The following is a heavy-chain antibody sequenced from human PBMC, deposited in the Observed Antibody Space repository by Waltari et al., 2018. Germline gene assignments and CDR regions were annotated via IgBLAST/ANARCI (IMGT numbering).Heavy chain of an antibody. CDR1: GGSISSYY. V-gene: IGHV4-59*01. D-gene: IGHD6-19*01. CDR3: ARGAQGAVAGTPLFDY. Sequence: QVQLQESGPGLVKPSETLSLTCTVSGGSISSYYWSWIRQPPGKGLEWIGYIYYSGSTNYNPSLKSRVTISVDTSKNQFSLKLSSVTAADTAVYYCARGAQGAVAGTPLFDYWGQGTLVTVSS. CDR2: IYYSGST. J-gene: IGHJ4*02.